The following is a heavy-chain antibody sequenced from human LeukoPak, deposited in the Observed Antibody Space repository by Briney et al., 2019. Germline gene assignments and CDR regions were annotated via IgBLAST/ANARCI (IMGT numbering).Heavy chain of an antibody. Sequence: SETLPLTCTVSGGSISSSSYYWGWIRQPPGKGLEWIGSIYYSGSTYYNPSLKSRVTISVDTSKNQFSLKLSSVTAADTAVYYCARRGTMVRGPPDYWGQGTLVTVSS. D-gene: IGHD3-10*01. J-gene: IGHJ4*02. V-gene: IGHV4-39*07. CDR1: GGSISSSSYY. CDR2: IYYSGST. CDR3: ARRGTMVRGPPDY.